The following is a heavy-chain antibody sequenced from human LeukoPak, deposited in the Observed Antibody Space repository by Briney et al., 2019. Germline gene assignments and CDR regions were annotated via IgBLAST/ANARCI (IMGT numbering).Heavy chain of an antibody. CDR3: ARVGIVRIAARALFDP. J-gene: IGHJ5*02. CDR2: INPNSGGT. D-gene: IGHD6-6*01. CDR1: GYTFTSYG. V-gene: IGHV1-2*02. Sequence: ASVKVSCKASGYTFTSYGISWVRQAPGQGLEWMGWINPNSGGTNYAQKFQGRVTMTRDTSISTAYMELSRLRSDDTAVYYCARVGIVRIAARALFDPWGQGTLVTVSS.